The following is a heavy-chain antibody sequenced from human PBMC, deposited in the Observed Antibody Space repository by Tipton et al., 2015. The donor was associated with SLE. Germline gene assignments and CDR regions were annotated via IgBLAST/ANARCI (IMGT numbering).Heavy chain of an antibody. V-gene: IGHV4-38-2*01. Sequence: LRLSCAASGFTFSSYAMSWIRQPPGKGLEWIGSIYYSGSTYYNPSLKSRVTISVDTSKNQFSLKLSSVTAADTAVYYCASCSRSDAFDIWGQGTMVTVSS. CDR2: IYYSGST. J-gene: IGHJ3*02. CDR1: GFTFSSYA. CDR3: ASCSRSDAFDI. D-gene: IGHD2-2*01.